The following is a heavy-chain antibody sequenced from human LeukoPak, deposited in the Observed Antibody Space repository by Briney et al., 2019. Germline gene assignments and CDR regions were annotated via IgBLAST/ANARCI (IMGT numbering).Heavy chain of an antibody. CDR3: AKGGRGSWAGNTGD. D-gene: IGHD3-10*01. V-gene: IGHV3-23*01. CDR1: GFDFSGHG. J-gene: IGHJ4*02. CDR2: INFNGGRT. Sequence: GGSLRLSCAASGFDFSGHGMNWVRQAPGKGLEWVSTINFNGGRTYYADSVKGRFSVSRDSSKNTLYLQMNSLRVEDTAVYYCAKGGRGSWAGNTGDWGQGTLVSVSS.